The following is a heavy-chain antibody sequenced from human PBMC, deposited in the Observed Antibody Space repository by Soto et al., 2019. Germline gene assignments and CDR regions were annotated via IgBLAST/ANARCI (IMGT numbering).Heavy chain of an antibody. J-gene: IGHJ5*02. CDR3: TRDHVVSRNWFDP. V-gene: IGHV3-74*01. Sequence: SLRLSCAASGFTFSSYWMHWVRQAPGKGLVWVSRINSDGSSTSYADSVKGRFTISRDNAKNTLYLQMNSLRAEDTAVYHCTRDHVVSRNWFDPWGQGTLVTFS. CDR2: INSDGSST. D-gene: IGHD2-21*01. CDR1: GFTFSSYW.